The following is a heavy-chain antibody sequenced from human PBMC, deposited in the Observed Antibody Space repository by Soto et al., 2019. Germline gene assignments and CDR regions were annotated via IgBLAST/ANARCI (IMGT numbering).Heavy chain of an antibody. CDR1: GYTFSSYH. V-gene: IGHV1-46*03. D-gene: IGHD4-17*01. Sequence: QVQLVQSGAEVKKPGASVKISCKASGYTFSSYHMNWVRQAPGQGLEWMGVINPGGGTTSYAQNLQGRVIMTRDTSTSTFVMEVSSLRSEDTAVDYCGRDLPDIDYASRGFDYWGQGTLVTVSS. CDR3: GRDLPDIDYASRGFDY. CDR2: INPGGGTT. J-gene: IGHJ4*02.